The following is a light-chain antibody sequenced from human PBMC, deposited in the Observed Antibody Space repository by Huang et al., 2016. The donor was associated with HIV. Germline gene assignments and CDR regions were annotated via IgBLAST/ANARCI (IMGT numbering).Light chain of an antibody. CDR2: LGS. CDR3: MQALQTPRFT. CDR1: QSLLHTNGYNY. Sequence: DIVMTQSPLSLPVTPGEPASISCRSSQSLLHTNGYNYLDWYLQKPGQSPQLLIYLGSNRASGVPDRFSGSGSGTDVTLRISRVEADDVGVYYCMQALQTPRFTFGPGTRVDIK. J-gene: IGKJ3*01. V-gene: IGKV2-28*01.